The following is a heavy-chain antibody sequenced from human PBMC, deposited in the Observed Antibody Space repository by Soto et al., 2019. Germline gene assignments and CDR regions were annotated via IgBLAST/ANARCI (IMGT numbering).Heavy chain of an antibody. J-gene: IGHJ4*02. D-gene: IGHD6-6*01. Sequence: EVQLLESGGGLVQPGGSLRLSCAASGFTFSSYAMSWVRQAPGKGLEWVSDISGSGGSTYYADSVKGRLTISRDNSKNTLYLQMNSLRAEDTAVYYCAKDPTSIAARPGRDYWGQGTLVTVSS. CDR2: ISGSGGST. CDR3: AKDPTSIAARPGRDY. V-gene: IGHV3-23*01. CDR1: GFTFSSYA.